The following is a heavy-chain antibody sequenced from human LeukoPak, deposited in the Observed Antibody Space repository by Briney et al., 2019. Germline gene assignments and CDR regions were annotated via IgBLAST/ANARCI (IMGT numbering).Heavy chain of an antibody. D-gene: IGHD3-10*01. J-gene: IGHJ3*02. V-gene: IGHV4-59*12. CDR1: GGSINSYY. CDR2: IYYGGST. CDR3: AKSNGYGLIDI. Sequence: SETLSLTCTVSGGSINSYYLNWIRQPPGKGLEWIGYIYYGGSTNYNPSLESRVTISMDTSNNQFSLRLTSVTAADTAVYYCAKSNGYGLIDIWGQGTMVTVSS.